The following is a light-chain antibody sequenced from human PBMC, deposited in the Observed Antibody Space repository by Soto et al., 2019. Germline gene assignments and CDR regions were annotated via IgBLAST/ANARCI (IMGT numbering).Light chain of an antibody. CDR3: SSYTSSSTLGV. V-gene: IGLV2-14*01. CDR1: SSDVGGYNY. CDR2: EVS. J-gene: IGLJ1*01. Sequence: QSVLTQPASVSGSPGQSIAISCTGTSSDVGGYNYVSWYQQHPGKAPKRMIYEVSNRPSGVSNRFSGSKSGNTASLTISGLQAEVEADYYGSSYTSSSTLGVFGTGTKVTV.